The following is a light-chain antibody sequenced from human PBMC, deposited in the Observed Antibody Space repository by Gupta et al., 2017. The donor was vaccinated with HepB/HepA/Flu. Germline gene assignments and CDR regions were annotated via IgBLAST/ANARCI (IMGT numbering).Light chain of an antibody. CDR2: GNS. CDR3: QSYDSSLSGSV. Sequence: VLLRPLTFSKASGQRVTISCTGSSSNIGAGYDVHWYQQLPGTAPKLLIYGNSNRPSGVPDRFSGSKSGTSASLAITGLQAEDEADYYCQSYDSSLSGSVFGGGTKLTVL. CDR1: SSNIGAGYD. J-gene: IGLJ3*02. V-gene: IGLV1-40*01.